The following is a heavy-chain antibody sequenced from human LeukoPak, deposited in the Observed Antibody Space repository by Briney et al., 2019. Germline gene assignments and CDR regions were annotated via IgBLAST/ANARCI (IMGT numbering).Heavy chain of an antibody. Sequence: ASVKVSCKASGYTFTSYGISWVRQAPGQGLEWMGWINAYNGNTNYAQKLEGGVTMTTDTSTSTAYIELRSMRSDDTDVYYCARDFDYYDSSGSPYFDYWGQGTLVTVSS. CDR1: GYTFTSYG. V-gene: IGHV1-18*01. J-gene: IGHJ4*02. CDR2: INAYNGNT. D-gene: IGHD3-22*01. CDR3: ARDFDYYDSSGSPYFDY.